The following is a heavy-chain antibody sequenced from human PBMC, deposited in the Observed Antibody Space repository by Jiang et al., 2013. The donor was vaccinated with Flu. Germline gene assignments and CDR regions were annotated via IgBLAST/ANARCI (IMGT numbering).Heavy chain of an antibody. CDR3: ARDAYLPYYDSSGVLYY. V-gene: IGHV3-33*01. CDR2: IWYDGSNK. CDR1: SYG. D-gene: IGHD3-22*01. J-gene: IGHJ4*02. Sequence: SYGDATGSARRPGKGLEWVAVIWYDGSNKYYADSVKGRFTISRDNSKNTLYLQMNSLRAEDTAVYYCARDAYLPYYDSSGVLYYWGQGTLVTVSS.